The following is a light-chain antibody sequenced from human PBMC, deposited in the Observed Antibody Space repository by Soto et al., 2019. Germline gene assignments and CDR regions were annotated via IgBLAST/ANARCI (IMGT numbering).Light chain of an antibody. J-gene: IGKJ4*01. Sequence: EIVLTQSPGTLYLSPGQRTTISCRASQSITRKFVAWYQQRPGQPPRLLIYAAYTRASGIPDRFNGSGADTDVTLPTIRLVHDDFVVYYCRQYGSSHTHAFGGGTKVEI. V-gene: IGKV3-20*01. CDR3: RQYGSSHTHA. CDR1: QSITRKF. CDR2: AAY.